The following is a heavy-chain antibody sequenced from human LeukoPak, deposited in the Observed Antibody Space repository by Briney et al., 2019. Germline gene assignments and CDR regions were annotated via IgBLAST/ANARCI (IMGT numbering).Heavy chain of an antibody. J-gene: IGHJ4*02. V-gene: IGHV1-2*02. D-gene: IGHD3-3*01. CDR3: ARDPRITIFGVTSPPSY. CDR1: GYTFTGYY. CDR2: INPNSGGT. Sequence: ASVKVSCKASGYTFTGYYMHWVRRAPGQGLEWMGWINPNSGGTNYAQKFQGRVTMTRDTSISTAYMELSRLRSDDTAVYYCARDPRITIFGVTSPPSYWGQGTLVTVSS.